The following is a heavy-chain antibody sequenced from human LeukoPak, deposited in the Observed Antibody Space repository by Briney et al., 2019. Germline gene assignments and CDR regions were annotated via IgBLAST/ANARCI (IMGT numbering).Heavy chain of an antibody. J-gene: IGHJ6*02. CDR1: GFTFSSYA. Sequence: GGSLRLSCAASGFTFSSYAMSWVRQAPGKGLEWVSAISGSGGSTYYADSVKGRFPISRDNSKNTLYLQMNSLRAEDTAVYYCAKVGDGSVFYYYYYGMDVWGQGTTVTVSS. CDR3: AKVGDGSVFYYYYYGMDV. D-gene: IGHD3-10*01. CDR2: ISGSGGST. V-gene: IGHV3-23*01.